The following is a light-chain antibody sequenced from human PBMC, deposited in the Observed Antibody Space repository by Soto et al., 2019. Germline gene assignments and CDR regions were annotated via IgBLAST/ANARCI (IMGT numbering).Light chain of an antibody. CDR3: MQSTQLPPT. Sequence: EIVMTQTPLSLSVTPGEPSSISCSSSHRLLHSNGYNYLDWYLQKPGQSPQLLIYEVSTRVSGVPDRFSGSGSGTDFTLEISRVETDDVGIYYCMQSTQLPPTFGQGTRLEI. J-gene: IGKJ5*01. CDR2: EVS. V-gene: IGKV2D-29*02. CDR1: HRLLHSNGYNY.